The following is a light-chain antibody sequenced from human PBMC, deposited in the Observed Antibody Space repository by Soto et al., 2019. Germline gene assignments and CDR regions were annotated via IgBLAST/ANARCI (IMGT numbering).Light chain of an antibody. CDR3: CSYAGDYSYV. J-gene: IGLJ1*01. Sequence: LTQPRSVSGSPGQSVTISCTGTSSVVGGYNYVSWYQQHPGKAPELMVYDVSKRPSGVPDRFSGSKSGNTASLTISGLQAEDEADYYCCSYAGDYSYVFGTGTKVTVL. CDR1: SSVVGGYNY. V-gene: IGLV2-11*01. CDR2: DVS.